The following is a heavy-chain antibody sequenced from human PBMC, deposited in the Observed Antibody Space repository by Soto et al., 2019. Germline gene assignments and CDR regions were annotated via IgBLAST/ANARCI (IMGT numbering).Heavy chain of an antibody. V-gene: IGHV3-15*01. CDR2: IKSKTDGGTT. J-gene: IGHJ4*02. Sequence: EVQLVESGGGLVKPGGSLRLSCAASGFTFSNAWMSWVRQAPGKGLEWVGRIKSKTDGGTTDYAAPAKGSCTISIEDSKNTLYLQMNSLKTEDTAVYYCTTGNDYVWGSYRSFDFWGQGTLVTVSS. D-gene: IGHD3-16*02. CDR1: GFTFSNAW. CDR3: TTGNDYVWGSYRSFDF.